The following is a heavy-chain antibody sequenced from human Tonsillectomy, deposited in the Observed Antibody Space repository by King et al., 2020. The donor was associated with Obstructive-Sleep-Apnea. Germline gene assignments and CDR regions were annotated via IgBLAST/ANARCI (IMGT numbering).Heavy chain of an antibody. J-gene: IGHJ4*02. CDR3: ATVPHMVRGLIIMQ. CDR2: IRTGSSYT. V-gene: IGHV3-21*01. CDR1: GFTFSSHS. Sequence: VQLVESGGGLVKPGGSLRLSCAASGFTFSSHSMIWVRQAPGKGLEWVSSIRTGSSYTYYTDSVKGRFTISRDNAKNSLYLQMSSLRAEDTAVYYCATVPHMVRGLIIMQWGQGALVTVSS. D-gene: IGHD3-10*01.